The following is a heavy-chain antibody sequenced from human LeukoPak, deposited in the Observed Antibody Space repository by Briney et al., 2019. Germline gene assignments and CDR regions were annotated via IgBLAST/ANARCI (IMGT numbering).Heavy chain of an antibody. J-gene: IGHJ3*02. V-gene: IGHV3-23*01. CDR3: AKGPVVTFDI. Sequence: AGGSLRLSCTVSGFTLSSYEMSWIRQAPGKGLEWVSSIDYDGGSGHYADSVKGRFTISRDNSKNTLYLQMNSLRAEDTAVYYCAKGPVVTFDIWGQGTMVTVSS. D-gene: IGHD2-15*01. CDR2: IDYDGGSG. CDR1: GFTLSSYE.